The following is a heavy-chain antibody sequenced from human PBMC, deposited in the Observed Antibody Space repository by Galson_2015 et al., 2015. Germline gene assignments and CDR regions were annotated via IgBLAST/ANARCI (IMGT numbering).Heavy chain of an antibody. D-gene: IGHD3-9*01. CDR1: GFTFSSYE. CDR3: ARVPGRLRYFDWSPFDI. V-gene: IGHV3-48*03. CDR2: ISSSGSTI. J-gene: IGHJ3*02. Sequence: SLRLSCAASGFTFSSYEMNWVRQAPGKGLEWVSYISSSGSTIYYADSVKGRFTISRDNAKNSLYLQMNSLRAEDTAVYYCARVPGRLRYFDWSPFDIWGQGTMVTVSS.